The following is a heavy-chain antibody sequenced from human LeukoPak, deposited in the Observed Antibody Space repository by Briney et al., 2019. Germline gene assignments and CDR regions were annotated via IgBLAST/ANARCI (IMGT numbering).Heavy chain of an antibody. J-gene: IGHJ3*02. CDR1: GGSISSSSYY. V-gene: IGHV4-61*01. Sequence: SETLSLTCTVSGGSISSSSYYWSWIRQPPGKGLEWIGYIYYSGSTNYNPSLKSRVTISVDTSKNQFSLKLSSVTAADTAVYYCARFCSSTSCYVGNDAFDIWGQGTMVTVSS. D-gene: IGHD2-2*01. CDR2: IYYSGST. CDR3: ARFCSSTSCYVGNDAFDI.